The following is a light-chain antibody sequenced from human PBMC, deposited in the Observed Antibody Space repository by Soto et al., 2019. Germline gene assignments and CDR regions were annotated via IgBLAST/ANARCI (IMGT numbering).Light chain of an antibody. Sequence: EIVLTQSPDTLSLSPGERATLSCRASQTVRSSFLAWYQQKPGQAPRLLIYGASSRATGIPDRFRGSGSGTDFTLTLRRLEPEGFVVYYCQRYGSSPAFGGGNKVEIK. V-gene: IGKV3-20*01. CDR1: QTVRSSF. CDR2: GAS. CDR3: QRYGSSPA. J-gene: IGKJ4*02.